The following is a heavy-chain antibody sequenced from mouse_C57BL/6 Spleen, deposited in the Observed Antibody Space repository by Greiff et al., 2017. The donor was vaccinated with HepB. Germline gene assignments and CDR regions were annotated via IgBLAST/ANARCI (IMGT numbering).Heavy chain of an antibody. Sequence: QVTLKESGPGILQPSQTLSLTCSFSGFSLSTFGMGVGWIRQPSGKGLEWLAHIWWDDDKYYNPALKSRLTISKDTSKNQVFLKIANVDTADTATYYCARIAQSIYYYGSSYDWYFDVWGTGTTVTVSS. J-gene: IGHJ1*03. D-gene: IGHD1-1*01. CDR2: IWWDDDK. V-gene: IGHV8-8*01. CDR3: ARIAQSIYYYGSSYDWYFDV. CDR1: GFSLSTFGMG.